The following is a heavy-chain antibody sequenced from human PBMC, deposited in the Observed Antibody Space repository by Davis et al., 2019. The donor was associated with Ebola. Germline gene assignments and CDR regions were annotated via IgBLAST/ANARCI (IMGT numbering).Heavy chain of an antibody. Sequence: PGGSLRLSCKGSGYSSPSHWIAWVPQMPGKGLEWLGITYPADSDTRYSPSFQGQVTISADKSITTAYLQWSSLKASDTAIYYCARLSTVVTHSGMDVWGQGTTVTVSS. CDR1: GYSSPSHW. V-gene: IGHV5-51*01. CDR3: ARLSTVVTHSGMDV. J-gene: IGHJ6*02. D-gene: IGHD4-23*01. CDR2: TYPADSDT.